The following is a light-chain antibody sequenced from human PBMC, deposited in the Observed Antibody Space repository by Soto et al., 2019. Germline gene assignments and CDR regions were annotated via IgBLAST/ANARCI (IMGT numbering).Light chain of an antibody. J-gene: IGLJ2*01. Sequence: SYELTQPPSVSVAPGKTARITCGGNNIGSKSVHWYQQKPGQAPVLVIYYDSDRPSGIPERFSGSNSGNTATLTISRVEAGDEADYYCQVWDSSSDQGVFVGGTQLTVL. CDR2: YDS. V-gene: IGLV3-21*04. CDR1: NIGSKS. CDR3: QVWDSSSDQGV.